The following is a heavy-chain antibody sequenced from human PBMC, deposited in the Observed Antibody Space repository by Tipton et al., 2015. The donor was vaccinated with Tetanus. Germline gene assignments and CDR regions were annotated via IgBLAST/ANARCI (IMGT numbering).Heavy chain of an antibody. V-gene: IGHV1-2*02. J-gene: IGHJ6*02. CDR1: GYTFTGYY. CDR2: IDPNSGDT. CDR3: ARDRGYYTYCGMDV. D-gene: IGHD3-22*01. Sequence: QLVQSGAELKKPGASVKVSCTASGYTFTGYYMYWVRQAPGQGLEWVGWIDPNSGDTIYAQNFQGRVTMTRDTSISTVYMELSRLRSDDSAVYYCARDRGYYTYCGMDVWGPGTTVTVSS.